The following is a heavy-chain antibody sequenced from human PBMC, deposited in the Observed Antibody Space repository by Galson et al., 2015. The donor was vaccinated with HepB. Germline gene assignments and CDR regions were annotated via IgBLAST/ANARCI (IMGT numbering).Heavy chain of an antibody. CDR1: GFTFSTCA. CDR2: ISGSGHST. D-gene: IGHD4-11*01. V-gene: IGHV3-23*01. Sequence: LRLSCAASGFTFSTCAMSWVRQAPGKGLEWVSAISGSGHSTYYADSVKGRFTIARDNSRNTLYLQMNSLRAEDTAVYYCAKDSTVSLRIDWFDPWGQGTLVTVSS. J-gene: IGHJ5*02. CDR3: AKDSTVSLRIDWFDP.